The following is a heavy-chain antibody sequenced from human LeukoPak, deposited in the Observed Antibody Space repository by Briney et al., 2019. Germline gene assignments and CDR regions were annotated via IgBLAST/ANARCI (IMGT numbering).Heavy chain of an antibody. CDR3: ARGPYSSSWYVYHTYYFDY. J-gene: IGHJ4*02. CDR2: ISSNGGST. V-gene: IGHV3-64*01. D-gene: IGHD6-13*01. Sequence: GGSLRLSCAASGFTFSSYAMHWVRQAPGKGLEYVSAISSNGGSTYYANSVKGRFTISRDNSKNTLYLQMGSLRAEDMAVYYCARGPYSSSWYVYHTYYFDYCGQGTLVTVSS. CDR1: GFTFSSYA.